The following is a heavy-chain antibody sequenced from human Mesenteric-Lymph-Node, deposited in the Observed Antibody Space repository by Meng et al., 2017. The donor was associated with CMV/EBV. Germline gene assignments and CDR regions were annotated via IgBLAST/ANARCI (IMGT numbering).Heavy chain of an antibody. CDR1: GYTFTSYY. CDR2: INPSGGST. V-gene: IGHV1-46*01. Sequence: ASVKVSCKASGYTFTSYYMHWVRQAPGQGLEWMGIINPSGGSTSYAQKFQGRVTMTRDTSTSTVYMELSSLRSEDTAVYYCAREGPYYGDYLYFDYWGQGTLVTVSS. D-gene: IGHD4-17*01. CDR3: AREGPYYGDYLYFDY. J-gene: IGHJ4*02.